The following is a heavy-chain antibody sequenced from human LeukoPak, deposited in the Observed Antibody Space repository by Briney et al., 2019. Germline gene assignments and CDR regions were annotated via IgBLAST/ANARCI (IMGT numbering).Heavy chain of an antibody. V-gene: IGHV3-11*04. Sequence: AGGSLRLSCAASGFTFSDYYMSWIRQAPGKGLEWVSYISSSSSTIYYADSVKGRFTISRDNAKNSLYLQMNSLRAEDTAVYYCARDLSGYNFIDYFDYWGQGTLVTVSS. J-gene: IGHJ4*02. CDR3: ARDLSGYNFIDYFDY. D-gene: IGHD5-24*01. CDR2: ISSSSSTI. CDR1: GFTFSDYY.